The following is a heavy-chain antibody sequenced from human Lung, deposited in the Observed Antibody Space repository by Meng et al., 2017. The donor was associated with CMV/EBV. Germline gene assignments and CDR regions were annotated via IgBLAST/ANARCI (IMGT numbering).Heavy chain of an antibody. CDR1: GINLNTYW. V-gene: IGHV3-74*01. D-gene: IGHD3-10*01. CDR2: IYSDGIST. J-gene: IGHJ3*01. CDR3: AREPGRGAFDV. Sequence: SCAVSGINLNTYWMHWVRQVPGKGLVWLSRIYSDGISTRYADSVKGRFTISRDNTNNTLYLQMNGLRAEDTAVYYCAREPGRGAFDVWGQGTEVTVSS.